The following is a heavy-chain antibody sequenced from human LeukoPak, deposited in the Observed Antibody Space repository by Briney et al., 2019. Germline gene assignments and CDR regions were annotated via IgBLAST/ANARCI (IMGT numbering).Heavy chain of an antibody. Sequence: GGSLTLSCAASGFTFSSYWMHWVRQAPGKGLVWVSRINSDGSSTSYADSVKGRFTVYRDNAKNTLYLQMNSLRAEDTAVYYCARAPYGDYVFDYWGQGTLVTVS. J-gene: IGHJ4*02. V-gene: IGHV3-74*01. CDR3: ARAPYGDYVFDY. CDR1: GFTFSSYW. CDR2: INSDGSST. D-gene: IGHD4-17*01.